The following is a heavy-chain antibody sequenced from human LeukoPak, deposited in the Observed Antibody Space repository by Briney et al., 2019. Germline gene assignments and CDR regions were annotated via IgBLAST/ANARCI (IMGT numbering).Heavy chain of an antibody. J-gene: IGHJ6*03. D-gene: IGHD2-15*01. CDR2: ISSSSSTI. Sequence: TGGSLRLSCAASGFTFSSYSMNLVRQAPGKGLEWVSYISSSSSTIYYADSVKGRFTISRDNAKNSLYLQMNSLRAEDTAVYYCARDSWGRYCSGGSCYADYYYYMDVWGKGTTVTVSS. V-gene: IGHV3-48*01. CDR3: ARDSWGRYCSGGSCYADYYYYMDV. CDR1: GFTFSSYS.